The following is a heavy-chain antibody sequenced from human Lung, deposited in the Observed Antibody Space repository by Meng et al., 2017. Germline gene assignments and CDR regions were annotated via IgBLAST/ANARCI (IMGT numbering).Heavy chain of an antibody. V-gene: IGHV3-9*01. CDR1: GFTFDDYT. Sequence: SLKISCAASGFTFDDYTMHWVRQAPGKGLEWVSGISWNSGTIVYADSVKGRFTISRDNARNSLYLQMNSLKTDDTALYYCTTTDYWGQGTLVTVSS. J-gene: IGHJ4*02. CDR2: ISWNSGTI. CDR3: TTTDY.